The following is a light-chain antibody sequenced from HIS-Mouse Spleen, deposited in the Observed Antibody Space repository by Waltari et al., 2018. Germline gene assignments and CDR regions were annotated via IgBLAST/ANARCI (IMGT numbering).Light chain of an antibody. CDR1: QSVLYSSNNKNY. CDR3: QQYYSTPPLT. J-gene: IGKJ4*01. V-gene: IGKV4-1*01. Sequence: DLVMTQSPDSLAVSLGERATLTCKSSQSVLYSSNNKNYLAWYQQKPGQSPKLLIYWASTRESGVPDRFSGSGSGTDFTLTISSLQAEDVAVYYCQQYYSTPPLTFGGGTKVEIK. CDR2: WAS.